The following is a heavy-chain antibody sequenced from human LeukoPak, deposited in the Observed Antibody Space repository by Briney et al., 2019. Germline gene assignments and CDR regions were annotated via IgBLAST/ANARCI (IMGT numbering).Heavy chain of an antibody. CDR2: ISSSSSYT. D-gene: IGHD2-15*01. V-gene: IGHV3-11*06. CDR1: GFTFSDYY. Sequence: GGSLRLSCAASGFTFSDYYMSWIRQAPGKGLEWVSYISSSSSYTNYADSVKGRFTISRDNAKNSLYLQMNSLRAEDTAVYYCARDGAGYCSGGSCYLNWFDPWGQGTLDTVSS. J-gene: IGHJ5*02. CDR3: ARDGAGYCSGGSCYLNWFDP.